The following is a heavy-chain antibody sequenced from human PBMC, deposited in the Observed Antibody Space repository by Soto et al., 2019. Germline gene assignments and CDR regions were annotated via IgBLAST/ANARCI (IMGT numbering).Heavy chain of an antibody. CDR1: GGSISSYY. Sequence: PSETLSLTCTVSGGSISSYYWSWIRQPPGKGLEWIGYIYYSGSTNYNPSLKSRVTISVDTSKNQFSLKLSSVTAADTAVYYCAREAYYYGSGPDPSEDVWGQGTTVTVSS. CDR3: AREAYYYGSGPDPSEDV. D-gene: IGHD3-10*01. J-gene: IGHJ6*02. V-gene: IGHV4-59*01. CDR2: IYYSGST.